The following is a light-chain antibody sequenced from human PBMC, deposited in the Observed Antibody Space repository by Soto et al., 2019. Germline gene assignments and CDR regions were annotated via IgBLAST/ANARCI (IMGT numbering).Light chain of an antibody. J-gene: IGLJ2*01. CDR3: QSYDSSLSGLVV. CDR1: SSNIGAGYD. Sequence: QPVLTQPPSVSGAPGQRVTISCTGSSSNIGAGYDVHWYQQLPGTAPKLLIYGNSNRPSGVPDRFSGSKSGTSASLAITGHQAEDEADYYCQSYDSSLSGLVVFGGGTKLTVL. CDR2: GNS. V-gene: IGLV1-40*01.